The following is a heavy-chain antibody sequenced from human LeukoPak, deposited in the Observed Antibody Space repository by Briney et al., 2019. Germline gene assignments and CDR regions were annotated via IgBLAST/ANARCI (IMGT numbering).Heavy chain of an antibody. CDR2: IYYSGST. J-gene: IGHJ3*02. V-gene: IGHV4-39*01. CDR3: ARWAPGLLRFLEWLPQTGAFDI. Sequence: PSETLSLTCTVSGGSISSSSYYWGWIRQPPGKGLEWIGSIYYSGSTYYNPSLKSRVTISVDTSKNQFSLKLSSVTAADTAVYYCARWAPGLLRFLEWLPQTGAFDIWGQGTMVTVSS. CDR1: GGSISSSSYY. D-gene: IGHD3-3*01.